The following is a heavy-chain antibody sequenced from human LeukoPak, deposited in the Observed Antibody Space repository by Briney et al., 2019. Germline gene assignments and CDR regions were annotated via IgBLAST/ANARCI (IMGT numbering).Heavy chain of an antibody. CDR2: INHSGST. CDR1: GGSFSGYY. D-gene: IGHD3-16*02. V-gene: IGHV4-34*01. J-gene: IGHJ4*02. CDR3: ARYVWGSYPGLYYFDY. Sequence: SETLPLTCAVYGGSFSGYYWSWIRQPPGKGLEWIGEINHSGSTNYNPSLKSRVTISVDTSKNQFSLKLSSVTAADTAVYYCARYVWGSYPGLYYFDYWGQGTLVTVSS.